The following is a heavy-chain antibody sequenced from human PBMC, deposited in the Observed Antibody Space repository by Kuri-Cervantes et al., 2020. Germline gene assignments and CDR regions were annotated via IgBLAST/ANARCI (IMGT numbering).Heavy chain of an antibody. CDR1: GGSFSGYS. CDR3: AWGDGMDV. J-gene: IGHJ6*02. Sequence: GSLRLSCAVSGGSFSGYSWTWGLEWIGEINHSGSTNYNPSLKSRVTISVDTSKNQFSLKLSSVTAADTAVYYCAWGDGMDVWGQGTTVTVSS. CDR2: INHSGST. V-gene: IGHV4-34*01.